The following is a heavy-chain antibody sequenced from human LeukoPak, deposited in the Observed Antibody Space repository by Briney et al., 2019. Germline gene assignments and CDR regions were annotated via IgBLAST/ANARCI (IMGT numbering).Heavy chain of an antibody. D-gene: IGHD6-19*01. CDR2: INPNSGGT. J-gene: IGHJ4*02. CDR1: GYTFTGYY. CDR3: ARDWHYSGWFYY. V-gene: IGHV1-2*02. Sequence: ASVKVSCKASGYTFTGYYMHWVRQAPGQGIEWMGWINPNSGGTNYAQKFQGRVTMTRDTSISTAYMELSRLRSDDTAVYYCARDWHYSGWFYYWGQGTLVTVSS.